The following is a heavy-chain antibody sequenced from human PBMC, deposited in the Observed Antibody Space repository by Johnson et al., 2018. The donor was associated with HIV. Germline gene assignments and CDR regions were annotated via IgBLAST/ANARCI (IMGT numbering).Heavy chain of an antibody. D-gene: IGHD2/OR15-2a*01. V-gene: IGHV3-23*04. CDR1: GFTFSSYA. J-gene: IGHJ3*02. CDR2: TTPSGGGT. CDR3: AKAFSTFHDAFDI. Sequence: VQLVESGGGLVKPGGSLRLSCAASGFTFSSYAVSWVRQAPGKGLEWVAATTPSGGGTYSADSVKGRFPISRDNSKNTLFLQMNSLRAEDTAVYFCAKAFSTFHDAFDIWGQGTMVTVSS.